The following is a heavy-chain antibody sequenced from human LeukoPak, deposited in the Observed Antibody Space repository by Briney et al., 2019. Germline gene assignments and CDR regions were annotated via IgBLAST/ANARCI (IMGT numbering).Heavy chain of an antibody. CDR3: ARGYYSSSRIDY. V-gene: IGHV3-74*01. Sequence: GGSLRLSCAASGFPFSNYWMHWVRQAPGKGLVWVSRVNSDGSTTNYADSVKGRFTISRDNAENTLYMRMNSLRPENTAVYYCARGYYSSSRIDYWGQGTLVTVSS. CDR2: VNSDGSTT. CDR1: GFPFSNYW. D-gene: IGHD6-13*01. J-gene: IGHJ4*02.